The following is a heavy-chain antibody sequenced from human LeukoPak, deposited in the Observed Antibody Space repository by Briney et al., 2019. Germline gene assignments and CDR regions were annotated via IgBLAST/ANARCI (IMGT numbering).Heavy chain of an antibody. D-gene: IGHD5-18*01. J-gene: IGHJ5*02. CDR1: GGSISSSPYY. Sequence: SETLSLTCTVSGGSISSSPYYWGWIRQPPGKGLEWIGSIYYSGTTHYNPSLESRVTISVDASKNQFSLKLASVTAADTAIYYCAKGAGGFSYYNWFDPWGQGTLVTVSS. CDR3: AKGAGGFSYYNWFDP. V-gene: IGHV4-39*07. CDR2: IYYSGTT.